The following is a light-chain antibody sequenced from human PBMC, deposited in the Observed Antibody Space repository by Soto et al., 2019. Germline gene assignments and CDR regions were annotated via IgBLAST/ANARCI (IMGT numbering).Light chain of an antibody. CDR2: SAS. J-gene: IGKJ5*01. CDR3: QQTYSTPVT. Sequence: DIQMTQSPSSLSASVGDRVTITCRASQNIYNYLNWYQQKPGKAPKLLIYSASSVQSGVPLRFSGSGSGTDFTLTISSLQPEDFATYYCQQTYSTPVTFGQGTRREIK. CDR1: QNIYNY. V-gene: IGKV1-39*01.